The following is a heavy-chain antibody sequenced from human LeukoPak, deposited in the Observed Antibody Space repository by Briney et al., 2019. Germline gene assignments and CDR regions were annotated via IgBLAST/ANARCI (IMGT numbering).Heavy chain of an antibody. CDR3: ARERNIVVVPAAGYGMDV. CDR1: GGSFSGYY. CDR2: INHSGST. V-gene: IGHV4-34*01. J-gene: IGHJ6*02. Sequence: PSETLSLTCAVYGGSFSGYYWCWIRQPPGKGLEWIGEINHSGSTNYNPSLKSRVTISVDTPKNQFSLKLSSVTAADTAVYYCARERNIVVVPAAGYGMDVWGQGTTVTVSS. D-gene: IGHD2-2*01.